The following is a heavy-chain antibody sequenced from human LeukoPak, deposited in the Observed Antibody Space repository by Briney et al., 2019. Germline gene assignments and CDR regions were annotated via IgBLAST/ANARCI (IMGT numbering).Heavy chain of an antibody. CDR3: ARDPYSSGLLGTYYYYYYMDV. CDR2: ISYDGSNK. V-gene: IGHV3-30*01. Sequence: GESLRLSCAASGFTFSSYAMHWVRQAPGKGLEWVAVISYDGSNKYYADSVKGRFIISRDNSKNTLYLQMNSLRAEDTAVYYCARDPYSSGLLGTYYYYYYMDVWGKGTTVTVSS. D-gene: IGHD6-19*01. J-gene: IGHJ6*03. CDR1: GFTFSSYA.